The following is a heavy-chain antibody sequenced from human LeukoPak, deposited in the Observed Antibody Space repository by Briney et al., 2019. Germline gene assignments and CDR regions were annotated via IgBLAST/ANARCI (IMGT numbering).Heavy chain of an antibody. J-gene: IGHJ4*02. Sequence: GASVKVSCKASGYTFTSYYIHWVRQAPGQGLEWMGIINPSGGSTSYSQKFQGRFTMTRDMSTSTVYMELSSLRSEDTAVYYCARDRDGSGWPTIDYWGQGTLVTVSS. D-gene: IGHD6-19*01. CDR3: ARDRDGSGWPTIDY. V-gene: IGHV1-46*01. CDR1: GYTFTSYY. CDR2: INPSGGST.